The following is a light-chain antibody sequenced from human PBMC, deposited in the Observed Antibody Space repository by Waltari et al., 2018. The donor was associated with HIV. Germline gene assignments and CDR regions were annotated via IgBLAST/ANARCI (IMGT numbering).Light chain of an antibody. CDR3: MQGSHWPPA. Sequence: EVVMTQSPLSLPVTPGQSASISCRSSHNLVYTDGKTYLMWFHQRPGQTPRRLIHMVSERDSGVTDRFTGSGSGTDFTLEISRVEAGDVGTYYCMQGSHWPPAFGQGTKLEIK. J-gene: IGKJ1*01. V-gene: IGKV2-30*01. CDR1: HNLVYTDGKTY. CDR2: MVS.